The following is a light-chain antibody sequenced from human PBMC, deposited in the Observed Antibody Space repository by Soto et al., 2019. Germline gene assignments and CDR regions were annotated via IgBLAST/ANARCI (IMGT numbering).Light chain of an antibody. V-gene: IGKV1-27*01. J-gene: IGKJ4*01. Sequence: DIQMTQSPSSLSASVGDRVTITCRASQGISNYVAWYQQKPVQVPKLLIYAASTLQSGVPCRFSGSGSGTEFTLTISSLQPEEIATYYYQNYDRAPYTFGGGTKVEIK. CDR3: QNYDRAPYT. CDR2: AAS. CDR1: QGISNY.